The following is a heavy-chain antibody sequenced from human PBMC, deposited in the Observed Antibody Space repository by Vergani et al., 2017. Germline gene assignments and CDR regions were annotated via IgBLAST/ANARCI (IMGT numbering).Heavy chain of an antibody. CDR2: IWYDGSNK. V-gene: IGHV3-33*01. CDR3: ARLSYDTTPYLQGGYDC. D-gene: IGHD3-22*01. Sequence: QVQLVESGGGVVQPGRSLRLSCAASGFRFSSYGMNWVRQAPGKGLEWVAVIWYDGSNKYYADSVKGRFTISRDNSKNTLYLQMNSLRAEDTAVYYCARLSYDTTPYLQGGYDCWGQGTLVSVSS. J-gene: IGHJ4*02. CDR1: GFRFSSYG.